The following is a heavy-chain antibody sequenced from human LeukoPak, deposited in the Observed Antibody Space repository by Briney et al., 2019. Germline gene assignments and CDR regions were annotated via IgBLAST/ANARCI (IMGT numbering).Heavy chain of an antibody. CDR3: ARDLGSSGWLYYFDY. J-gene: IGHJ4*02. D-gene: IGHD6-19*01. Sequence: ASVKVSCKASGYTFTGYYMHWVRQAPGQGLEGMGWINPNSGGTNYAQKFQGRVTMTRDTSISTAYMELSRLRSDDTAVYYCARDLGSSGWLYYFDYWGQGTLVTVSS. CDR2: INPNSGGT. V-gene: IGHV1-2*02. CDR1: GYTFTGYY.